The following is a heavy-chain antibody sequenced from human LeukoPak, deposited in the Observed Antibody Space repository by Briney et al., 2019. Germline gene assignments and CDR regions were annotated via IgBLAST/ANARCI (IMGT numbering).Heavy chain of an antibody. J-gene: IGHJ5*02. V-gene: IGHV4-30-2*01. CDR2: IYHSGST. D-gene: IGHD5-18*01. CDR1: GGSISSGGYY. Sequence: SQTLSLTCTVSGGSISSGGYYWSWIRQPPGKGLKWIGYIYHSGSTYYNPSLKSRVTISVDRSKNQFSLKLSSVTAADTAVYYCARERVLEDTAMVAYNWFDPWGQGTLVTVSS. CDR3: ARERVLEDTAMVAYNWFDP.